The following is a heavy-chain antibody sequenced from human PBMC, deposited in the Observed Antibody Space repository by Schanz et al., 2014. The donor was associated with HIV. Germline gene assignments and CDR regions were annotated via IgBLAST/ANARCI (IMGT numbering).Heavy chain of an antibody. CDR1: GYTFTSYD. CDR3: AKSRFQLHWFDS. V-gene: IGHV1-2*02. Sequence: QVQLVQSGAEVKKPGASVKVSCKASGYTFTSYDINWVRQAPGQGLEWMGWINPNEGDTKFAQKFRGRVTMTRDTSNSTAYMELTRLRFDDTAVYYRAKSRFQLHWFDSWGQGTLVTVSS. D-gene: IGHD2-2*01. J-gene: IGHJ5*01. CDR2: INPNEGDT.